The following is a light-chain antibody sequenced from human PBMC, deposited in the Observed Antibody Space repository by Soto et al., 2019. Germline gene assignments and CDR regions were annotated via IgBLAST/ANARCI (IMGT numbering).Light chain of an antibody. Sequence: QSALTQPRSVSGSPGQSVTISCTGTSSDVGGYNYVSWYQQHPGKAPKLMIYDVSKRPSGVADRCSGSKSGNTASLTISGLQAEDEADYYCCSYAGSYTYVFGTGTKLTVL. CDR2: DVS. J-gene: IGLJ1*01. V-gene: IGLV2-11*01. CDR3: CSYAGSYTYV. CDR1: SSDVGGYNY.